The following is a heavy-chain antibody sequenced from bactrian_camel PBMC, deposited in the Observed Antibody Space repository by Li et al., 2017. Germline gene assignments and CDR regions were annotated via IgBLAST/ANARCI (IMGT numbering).Heavy chain of an antibody. D-gene: IGHD3*01. CDR2: MYQGGAMT. CDR1: EYTASTNC. Sequence: HVQLVESGGGSVQAGGSLKLSCEFSEYTASTNCMTWFRQAPGMEREGVAAMYQGGAMTYYADSVKGRFTISRDSHNGTLYLQMDNLKADDTATYYCAALFVGSGCYKPLDTHFRYWGQGTQVTV. CDR3: AALFVGSGCYKPLDTHFRY. V-gene: IGHV3S1*01. J-gene: IGHJ6*01.